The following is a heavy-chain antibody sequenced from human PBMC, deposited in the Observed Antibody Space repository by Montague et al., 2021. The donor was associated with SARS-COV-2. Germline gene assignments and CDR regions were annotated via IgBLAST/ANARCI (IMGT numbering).Heavy chain of an antibody. CDR1: GGSISSSSYY. CDR2: IYYSGST. CDR3: ARQGRISMVRLNWFDP. J-gene: IGHJ5*02. D-gene: IGHD3-10*01. V-gene: IGHV4-39*01. Sequence: SXTLSLTCTVSGGSISSSSYYWGWIRQPPGKGLEWIGSIYYSGSTYYNPSLKSRVTISVDTSKNQFSLKLSSVTAADTAVYYCARQGRISMVRLNWFDPWGQGTLVTVSS.